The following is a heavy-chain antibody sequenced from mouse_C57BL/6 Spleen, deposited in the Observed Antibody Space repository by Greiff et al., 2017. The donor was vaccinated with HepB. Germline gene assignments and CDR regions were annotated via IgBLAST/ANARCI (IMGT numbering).Heavy chain of an antibody. J-gene: IGHJ2*01. D-gene: IGHD4-1*01. CDR1: GYAFTNYL. V-gene: IGHV1-54*01. CDR2: INPGSGGT. CDR3: ARWEEGYFDY. Sequence: VQLQESGAELVRPGPSVKVSCKASGYAFTNYLIEWVKQRPGQGLEWIGVINPGSGGTNYNEKFKGKATLTADKSSSTAYMQLSSLTSEDSAVYFCARWEEGYFDYWGQGTTLTVSS.